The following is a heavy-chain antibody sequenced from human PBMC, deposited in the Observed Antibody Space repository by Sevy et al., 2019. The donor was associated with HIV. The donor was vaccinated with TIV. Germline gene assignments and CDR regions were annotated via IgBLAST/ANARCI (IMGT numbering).Heavy chain of an antibody. CDR1: GFTFSSYG. J-gene: IGHJ4*02. CDR3: ARDPHEIMLSGSYYLY. Sequence: GGSLRLSCAASGFTFSSYGMHWVRQAPGKGLEWVAVIWYDGSNKYYADSVKGRFTISRDNSKNIPYLQMNSLRDEDTAVYYCARDPHEIMLSGSYYLYWGQGTRVTVSS. V-gene: IGHV3-33*01. CDR2: IWYDGSNK. D-gene: IGHD1-26*01.